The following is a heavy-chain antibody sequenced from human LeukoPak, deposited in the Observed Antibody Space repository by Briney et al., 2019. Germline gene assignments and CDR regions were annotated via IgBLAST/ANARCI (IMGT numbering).Heavy chain of an antibody. CDR2: ISFDGSNK. Sequence: GGSLRLSCAASGFSFSNYTIHWVRQPPGKGLEWVAVISFDGSNKYYADSVKGRFTISRDNSKNTLYLQMNSLRAEDTAVYHCAREELGSSLGFDPWGQGTLVTVSS. CDR3: AREELGSSLGFDP. D-gene: IGHD3-16*01. CDR1: GFSFSNYT. V-gene: IGHV3-30-3*01. J-gene: IGHJ5*02.